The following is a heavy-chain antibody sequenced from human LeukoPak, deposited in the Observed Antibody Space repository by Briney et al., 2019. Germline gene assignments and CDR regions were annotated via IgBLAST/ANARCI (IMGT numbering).Heavy chain of an antibody. V-gene: IGHV3-53*01. D-gene: IGHD3-10*01. J-gene: IGHJ4*02. CDR1: GFIVSSNY. CDR2: IYSGGST. CDR3: ARHGSGSELFDY. Sequence: GGSLRLSCAASGFIVSSNYMSWVRQAPGKGLEWVSVIYSGGSTYYADSVKCRFTISRDTSKNTLYLQMNSLRAEDTAVYYCARHGSGSELFDYWGQGTLVTVSS.